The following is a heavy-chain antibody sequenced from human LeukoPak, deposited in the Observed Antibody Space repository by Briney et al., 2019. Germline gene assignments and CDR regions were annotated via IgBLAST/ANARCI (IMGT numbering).Heavy chain of an antibody. Sequence: EGSLRLSCAASGFTVSSKYMSWVRQAPGKGLEWVSLIYSGGSTYYADSVKGRFTISRDNSKNTLHLQMNSLRAEDTAVYYCVRIQPWYYFDYWGQGTLVTVSS. V-gene: IGHV3-53*01. CDR2: IYSGGST. CDR3: VRIQPWYYFDY. D-gene: IGHD5-18*01. J-gene: IGHJ4*02. CDR1: GFTVSSKY.